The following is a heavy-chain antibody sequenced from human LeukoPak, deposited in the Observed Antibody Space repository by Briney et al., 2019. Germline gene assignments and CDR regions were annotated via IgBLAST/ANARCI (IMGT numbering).Heavy chain of an antibody. J-gene: IGHJ3*02. CDR1: GFTLSDDI. Sequence: GGCLRLSCVVSGFTLSDDILDWVRQAPGRGLEWVGRIRRKRNSYTTEYAASVKGRFSISRDDLKKTLYLHMNSLQTEATAVYHCSRDGAEGDNSAFDIWGPGTMVTVSS. V-gene: IGHV3-72*01. D-gene: IGHD3-22*01. CDR2: IRRKRNSYTT. CDR3: SRDGAEGDNSAFDI.